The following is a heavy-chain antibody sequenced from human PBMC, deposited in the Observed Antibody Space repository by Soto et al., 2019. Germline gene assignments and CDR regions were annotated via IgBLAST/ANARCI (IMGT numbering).Heavy chain of an antibody. Sequence: EVQLVESGGGLVQPGGSLRLSCAASGFTFSSYEMNWVRQAPGKGLEWVSYISSSGSTIYYADSVKGRFTISRDNAKNSLYLQMNSLRAEDTAVYYCARETVGYDFGSGYARHFDYWGQGTLVTVSS. J-gene: IGHJ4*02. CDR2: ISSSGSTI. CDR1: GFTFSSYE. CDR3: ARETVGYDFGSGYARHFDY. V-gene: IGHV3-48*03. D-gene: IGHD3-3*01.